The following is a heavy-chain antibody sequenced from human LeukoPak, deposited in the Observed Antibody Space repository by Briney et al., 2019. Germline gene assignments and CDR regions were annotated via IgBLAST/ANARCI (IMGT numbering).Heavy chain of an antibody. CDR2: THNSGST. D-gene: IGHD6-19*01. Sequence: PSETLSFTCTVSGGSISSSYWSWFRQSPGKGLEWIGYTHNSGSTNYHPSLKSRVTMSVDTAKNRFSLKLTSVTAADTAVYFCARGGWSLDSWGQGTLVTVSS. CDR1: GGSISSSY. CDR3: ARGGWSLDS. J-gene: IGHJ4*02. V-gene: IGHV4-59*01.